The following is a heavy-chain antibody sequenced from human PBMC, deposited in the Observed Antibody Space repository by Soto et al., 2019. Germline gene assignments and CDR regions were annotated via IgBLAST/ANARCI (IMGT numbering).Heavy chain of an antibody. CDR3: ARDYSSGWYGAFDI. CDR2: TYYRSKWYN. V-gene: IGHV6-1*01. J-gene: IGHJ3*02. Sequence: SQTLSLTCAISGDSVSSNSAAWNWIRQSPSRGLEWLGRTYYRSKWYNDYAVSVKSRITMNPDTSKTQFSLQLNSVTPEDTAVYYSARDYSSGWYGAFDIWGQGTMVTVSS. CDR1: GDSVSSNSAA. D-gene: IGHD6-19*01.